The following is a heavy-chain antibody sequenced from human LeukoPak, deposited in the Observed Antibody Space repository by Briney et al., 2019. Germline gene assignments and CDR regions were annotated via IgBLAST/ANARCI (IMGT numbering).Heavy chain of an antibody. CDR2: INNDGTAT. D-gene: IGHD6-25*01. Sequence: TGGSLRLSCAASGFTFNYFWMHWVRQVPGKGPVWVSGINNDGTATYYADSVKGRFTISRDNAKNTVYLQMNGLRAEDTSVYFCATVSGYWGQGPLVTVSS. CDR1: GFTFNYFW. V-gene: IGHV3-74*01. CDR3: ATVSGY. J-gene: IGHJ4*02.